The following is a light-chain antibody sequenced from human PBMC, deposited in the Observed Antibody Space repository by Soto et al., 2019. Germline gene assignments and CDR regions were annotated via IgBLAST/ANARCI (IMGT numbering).Light chain of an antibody. CDR2: GAS. V-gene: IGKV3-15*01. J-gene: IGKJ4*01. CDR1: QSVSSN. CDR3: QQYNNWPLT. Sequence: EIVMTQSPATLSVTPGERATLSCRASQSVSSNLAWYQQKPSQAPRLLIYGASTRATGIPARFSGSGSGTEFTLTISSLQSEDFAVYYCQQYNNWPLTFGGGTKVDTK.